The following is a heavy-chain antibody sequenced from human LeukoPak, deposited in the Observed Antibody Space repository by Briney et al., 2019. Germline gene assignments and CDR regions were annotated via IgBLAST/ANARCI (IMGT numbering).Heavy chain of an antibody. V-gene: IGHV4-30-4*01. CDR2: IYHSGTT. CDR3: ARKDIVYLGFDH. Sequence: SETLSLTCTVSGGSINSDNYYWSWLRQPPGKGLEWIGFIYHSGTTYYSPSLKSRIIISIDTSKNQFSLKLSSVTAADTAVYYCARKDIVYLGFDHWGQGTLVTVSS. J-gene: IGHJ5*02. D-gene: IGHD5-12*01. CDR1: GGSINSDNYY.